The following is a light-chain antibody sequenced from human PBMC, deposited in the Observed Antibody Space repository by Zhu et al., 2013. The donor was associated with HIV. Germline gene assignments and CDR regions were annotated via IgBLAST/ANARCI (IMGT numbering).Light chain of an antibody. Sequence: EIVLTQSPATLSLSPGERATLSCRASQSVYNYLAWYQQQPGQAPRLLIYDASNRATGIPARFSGRGSGTDFTLTISRLEPEDFAVYYCQQYGSSRYTFGQGTKLEIK. CDR3: QQYGSSRYT. CDR2: DAS. J-gene: IGKJ2*01. V-gene: IGKV3-11*01. CDR1: QSVYNY.